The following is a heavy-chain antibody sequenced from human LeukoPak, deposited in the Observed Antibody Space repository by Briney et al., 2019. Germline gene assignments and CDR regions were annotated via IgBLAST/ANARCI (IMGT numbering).Heavy chain of an antibody. CDR3: AKEHDLWHEEGNWFDT. V-gene: IGHV3-23*01. D-gene: IGHD3-3*01. CDR2: INDDTP. CDR1: GFSFNTYS. J-gene: IGHJ5*02. Sequence: GGSLRLSCTTSGFSFNTYSMSWVRQAPGKGLEWVSAINDDTPYYTDSVKGRFTVFRDNSKDTLYLHLNSLRAEDTAIYYCAKEHDLWHEEGNWFDTWGQGVLVTVSS.